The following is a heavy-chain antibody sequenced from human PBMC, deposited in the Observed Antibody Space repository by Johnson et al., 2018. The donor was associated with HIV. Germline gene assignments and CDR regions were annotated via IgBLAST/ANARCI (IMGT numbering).Heavy chain of an antibody. CDR3: ALGGSWYAFDV. CDR2: INWNGGST. D-gene: IGHD2-15*01. V-gene: IGHV3-20*04. Sequence: EVQLVESGGGVVRPGGSLRLCCAASGFAFDDFGMSWVRQAPGKGLEWVSGINWNGGSTGYADSVKGRFTISRDNAKNSLYLQMNSLRAEDTAVYYCALGGSWYAFDVWGHGTMVTVSS. J-gene: IGHJ3*01. CDR1: GFAFDDFG.